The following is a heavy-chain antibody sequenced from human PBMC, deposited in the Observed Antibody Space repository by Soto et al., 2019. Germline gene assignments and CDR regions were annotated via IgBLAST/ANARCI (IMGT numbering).Heavy chain of an antibody. CDR3: ARVSFGERGWFDP. CDR1: GGSFSGYY. D-gene: IGHD3-10*01. J-gene: IGHJ5*02. V-gene: IGHV4-34*01. Sequence: NPSETLSLTCAVYGGSFSGYYWSWIRQPPGKGLEWIGEINHSGSTNYNPSLKSRVTISVDTSKNQFSLKLSSVTAADTAVYYCARVSFGERGWFDPWGQGTLVTVSS. CDR2: INHSGST.